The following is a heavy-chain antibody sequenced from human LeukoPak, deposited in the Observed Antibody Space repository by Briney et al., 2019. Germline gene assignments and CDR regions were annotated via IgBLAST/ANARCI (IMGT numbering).Heavy chain of an antibody. Sequence: GGSLRLSCVASGFPFSSYWMTWVRQAPGKGLEWVANIKQVGSKKSYVDSVKGRFTISRDNAKNSLYLQMNSLRAEDTAIYYCTRVGYIDEGIDYWGQGTLVTVSS. J-gene: IGHJ4*02. CDR3: TRVGYIDEGIDY. CDR1: GFPFSSYW. CDR2: IKQVGSKK. V-gene: IGHV3-7*04. D-gene: IGHD5-24*01.